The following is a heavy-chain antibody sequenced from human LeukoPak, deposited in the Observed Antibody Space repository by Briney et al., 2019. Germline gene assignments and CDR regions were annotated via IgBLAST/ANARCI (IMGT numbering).Heavy chain of an antibody. CDR3: ARGHRNVELDYYYMDV. V-gene: IGHV4-34*01. J-gene: IGHJ6*03. Sequence: SETLSLTCAVYGGSFSGYYWSWIRQPPGKGLEWIGEINHSGSTNYNPSLKSRVTISVDTSKNQFSLKLSSVTAADTAVYYCARGHRNVELDYYYMDVWGKGTTVTVSS. CDR2: INHSGST. D-gene: IGHD5-24*01. CDR1: GGSFSGYY.